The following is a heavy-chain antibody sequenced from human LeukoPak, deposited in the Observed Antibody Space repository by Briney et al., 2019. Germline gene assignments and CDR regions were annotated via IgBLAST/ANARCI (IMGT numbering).Heavy chain of an antibody. CDR2: ISSSSSYI. D-gene: IGHD2-21*02. V-gene: IGHV3-21*01. Sequence: PGGSLRLSCAASGFTFSSYSMNWVRQAPGKGLEWVSSISSSSSYIYYADSVKGRFTISRDNAKNSLYLQMNSLRAEDTAVYYCARWLGCGGDCYPGAFDIWGQGTMVTVSS. CDR3: ARWLGCGGDCYPGAFDI. CDR1: GFTFSSYS. J-gene: IGHJ3*02.